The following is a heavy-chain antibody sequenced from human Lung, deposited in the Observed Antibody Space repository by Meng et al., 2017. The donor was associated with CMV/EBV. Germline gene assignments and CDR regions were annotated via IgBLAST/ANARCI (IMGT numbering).Heavy chain of an antibody. Sequence: QSGPGRVNPSHTLSLTCAISGDIVSSNSAAWHWIRQSPSRGLEWLGRTYYRSKWYHEYAVSVKSRITISPDTPKNQFSLQLNSMTPEDTAVYYCARGINGGCGDWGQGTLVTVSS. CDR1: GDIVSSNSAA. D-gene: IGHD4-23*01. V-gene: IGHV6-1*01. CDR3: ARGINGGCGD. J-gene: IGHJ4*02. CDR2: TYYRSKWYH.